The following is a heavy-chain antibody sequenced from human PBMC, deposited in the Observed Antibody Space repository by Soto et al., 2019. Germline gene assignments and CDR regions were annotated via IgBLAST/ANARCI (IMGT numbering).Heavy chain of an antibody. Sequence: GASVKVSCKASEYTFTNYALHWVRQAPGQRLEWMGWINAGNGNTKYSQKFQGRVTITRDTSASTAYMELSSLSSEDTAVYYCARYILFDYWGQGTLVTVSS. CDR2: INAGNGNT. D-gene: IGHD2-15*01. CDR3: ARYILFDY. J-gene: IGHJ4*02. CDR1: EYTFTNYA. V-gene: IGHV1-3*01.